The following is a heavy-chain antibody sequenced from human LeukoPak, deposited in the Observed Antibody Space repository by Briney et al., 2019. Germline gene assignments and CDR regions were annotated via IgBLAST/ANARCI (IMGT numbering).Heavy chain of an antibody. Sequence: GGSLRLSCAASGFTFSDYYMSWIRQAPGKGLEWVSYISSSGYTIYYADSVKGRFTISRDNAKNSLYLQMNSLRAEDTAVYYCASVVYSSSWSVHDYWGQGTLVTVSS. D-gene: IGHD6-13*01. V-gene: IGHV3-11*04. CDR2: ISSSGYTI. CDR1: GFTFSDYY. CDR3: ASVVYSSSWSVHDY. J-gene: IGHJ4*02.